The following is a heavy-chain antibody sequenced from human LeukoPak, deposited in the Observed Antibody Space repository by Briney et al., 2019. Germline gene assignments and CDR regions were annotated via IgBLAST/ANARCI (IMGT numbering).Heavy chain of an antibody. Sequence: GGSLRLSCAAPGFSFRSYAMSGVRQAPGKGREWVSTISGGGGSTFYADSVKGRFTISRDNSKNTLSLQMNSLRAEDTAVYYCAKDRRITAPLFDYWGQGALVTLSS. V-gene: IGHV3-23*01. J-gene: IGHJ4*02. CDR2: ISGGGGST. CDR3: AKDRRITAPLFDY. CDR1: GFSFRSYA. D-gene: IGHD1-20*01.